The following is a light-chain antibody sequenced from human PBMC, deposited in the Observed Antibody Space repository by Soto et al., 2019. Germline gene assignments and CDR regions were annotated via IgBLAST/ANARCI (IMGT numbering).Light chain of an antibody. CDR2: EVT. Sequence: QSALTQPPSAYGSPGQSVTISCTGTSSDVGGYNYVSWYQQQPGKAPKLMIYEVTKRPSGVPDRFAGSHSGNTASLTVSGLQAEYEADYYCSSYAGSNNFVVCGGGTKVTAL. J-gene: IGLJ2*01. CDR1: SSDVGGYNY. V-gene: IGLV2-8*01. CDR3: SSYAGSNNFVV.